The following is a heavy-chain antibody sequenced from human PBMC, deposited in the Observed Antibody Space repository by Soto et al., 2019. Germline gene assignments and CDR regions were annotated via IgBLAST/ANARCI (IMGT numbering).Heavy chain of an antibody. Sequence: QLQLQESGPGLVQPSGTLSLTCTVSGGSITSGDNYYWGWVRQPPGKGLEYIGSVHHNGRTYSNPSLKSRVTVSADTSKNQFSLKLTSVTAADTAVYYCARHGSGSQYPVDSWGQGTLVTVSS. V-gene: IGHV4-39*01. CDR3: ARHGSGSQYPVDS. J-gene: IGHJ4*02. CDR1: GGSITSGDNYY. CDR2: VHHNGRT. D-gene: IGHD3-10*01.